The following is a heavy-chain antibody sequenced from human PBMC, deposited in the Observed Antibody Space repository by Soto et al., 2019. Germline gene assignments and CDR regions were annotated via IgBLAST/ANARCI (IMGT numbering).Heavy chain of an antibody. Sequence: SETLSPTCTVSGGSISSYYWSWIRQPPGKGLEWIGYIYYSGSTNYNPSLKSRVTISVDTSKNQFSLKLSSVTAADTAVYYCARHDYYYYYYMDVWGKGTTVTVSS. CDR1: GGSISSYY. CDR2: IYYSGST. CDR3: ARHDYYYYYYMDV. D-gene: IGHD1-1*01. J-gene: IGHJ6*03. V-gene: IGHV4-59*01.